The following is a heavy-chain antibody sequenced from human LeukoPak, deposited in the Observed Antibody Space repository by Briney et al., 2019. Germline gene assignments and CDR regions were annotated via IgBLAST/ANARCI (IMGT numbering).Heavy chain of an antibody. J-gene: IGHJ4*02. V-gene: IGHV3-33*01. Sequence: GGSLRLSCAASGFTFSSYGMHWVRQAPGKGLEWVAIIWFDGSNKYYADSVKGRFTISRDNSKNTLYLQMNSLRAEDTAVYYCAREEGSGYYSGCFDYWGQGTLVTVSS. D-gene: IGHD3-22*01. CDR2: IWFDGSNK. CDR1: GFTFSSYG. CDR3: AREEGSGYYSGCFDY.